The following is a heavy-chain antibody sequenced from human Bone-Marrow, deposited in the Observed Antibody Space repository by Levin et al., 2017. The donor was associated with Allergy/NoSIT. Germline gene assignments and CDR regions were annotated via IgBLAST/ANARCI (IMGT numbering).Heavy chain of an antibody. CDR3: ARDAADFADGSGWYYFDQ. Sequence: PGGSLRLSCAASGFTFSDHYMAWIRQAPGKGLEWVSYMSSSGSTIYYADSVKGRFTISRDNAKNSLYLQMNSLRAEDTAVYYCARDAADFADGSGWYYFDQWGQGTLVTVSS. CDR1: GFTFSDHY. CDR2: MSSSGSTI. J-gene: IGHJ4*02. V-gene: IGHV3-11*01. D-gene: IGHD6-19*01.